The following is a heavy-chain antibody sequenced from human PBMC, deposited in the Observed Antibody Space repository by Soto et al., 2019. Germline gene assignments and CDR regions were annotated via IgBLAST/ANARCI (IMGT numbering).Heavy chain of an antibody. D-gene: IGHD4-17*01. CDR2: INVYNGNT. CDR3: ARDADYGGKSDY. J-gene: IGHJ4*02. Sequence: QVQLVQSGAEVKKPGASVKVSCKASGYTFTSYAISWVRQAPGQGLEWMGWINVYNGNTKYAQKFQGRVTMTTDTSTSTAYMELKSLRSDDTAVYYCARDADYGGKSDYWGQGTLVTVSS. CDR1: GYTFTSYA. V-gene: IGHV1-18*01.